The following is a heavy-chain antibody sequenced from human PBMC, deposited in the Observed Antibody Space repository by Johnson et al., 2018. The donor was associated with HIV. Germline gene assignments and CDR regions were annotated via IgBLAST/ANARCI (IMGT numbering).Heavy chain of an antibody. Sequence: QVQLVESGGGVVQTGGSLRLSCAASGFTFSRYGMHWVRQAPGKGLEWVAFIRYDGSNKYYADSVKGRFTISRDNSKNTLYLQMNSLRAEDTAVYYCAKDRTCFDAFDIWGQWTMVTVSS. D-gene: IGHD1-1*01. CDR3: AKDRTCFDAFDI. J-gene: IGHJ3*02. V-gene: IGHV3-30*02. CDR2: IRYDGSNK. CDR1: GFTFSRYG.